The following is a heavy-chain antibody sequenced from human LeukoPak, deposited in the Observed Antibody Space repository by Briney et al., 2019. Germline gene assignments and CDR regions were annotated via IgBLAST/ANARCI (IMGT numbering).Heavy chain of an antibody. CDR2: ISAYNGNT. V-gene: IGHV1-18*01. J-gene: IGHJ4*02. Sequence: ASVKVSRKASGYTFTSYGISWVRQAPGQGLEWMGWISAYNGNTNYAQKLQGRVTMTTDTSTSTAYMELRSLRSDDTAVYYCAREAPGIAAAGLFDYWGQGTLVTVSS. D-gene: IGHD6-13*01. CDR3: AREAPGIAAAGLFDY. CDR1: GYTFTSYG.